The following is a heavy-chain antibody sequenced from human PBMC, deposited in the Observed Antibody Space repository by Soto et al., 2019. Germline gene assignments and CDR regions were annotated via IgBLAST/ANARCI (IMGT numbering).Heavy chain of an antibody. Sequence: PGESLKISCKGSGYSFTSYWISWVRQMPGKGLEWMGRIDPSDSYTKYSPSFQGQITFSVDKSISTAYLQWSSLKASDTAFYYCARQDGRGSYFWFDPWGQGTLVTVSS. CDR1: GYSFTSYW. V-gene: IGHV5-10-1*04. CDR2: IDPSDSYT. J-gene: IGHJ5*02. D-gene: IGHD1-26*01. CDR3: ARQDGRGSYFWFDP.